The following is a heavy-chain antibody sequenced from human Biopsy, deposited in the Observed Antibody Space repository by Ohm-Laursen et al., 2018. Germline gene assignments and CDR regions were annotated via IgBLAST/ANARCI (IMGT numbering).Heavy chain of an antibody. CDR3: ARDRYYGSESYYSHYNMDV. CDR2: LYSAGNT. V-gene: IGHV3-66*01. CDR1: GFNIRVSY. J-gene: IGHJ6*02. D-gene: IGHD3-10*01. Sequence: SLRLSCAASGFNIRVSYMGWVRQPPGKGLEWLSLLYSAGNTYYADSVKGRFSISRDNSKNTVYLQMNSLRAADTAVYYCARDRYYGSESYYSHYNMDVWGQGTTVSVSS.